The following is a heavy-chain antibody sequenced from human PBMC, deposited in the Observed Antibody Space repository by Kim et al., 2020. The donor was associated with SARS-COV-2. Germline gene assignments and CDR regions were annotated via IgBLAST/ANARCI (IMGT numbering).Heavy chain of an antibody. CDR2: IWYDGSNK. CDR1: GFTFSSYG. Sequence: GGSLRLSCAASGFTFSSYGMHWVRQAPGKGLEWVAVIWYDGSNKYYADSVKGRFTISRDNSKNTLYLQMNSLRAEDTAVYYCAKGDWFGGVAPELVYWGQGTLVTVSS. V-gene: IGHV3-33*06. CDR3: AKGDWFGGVAPELVY. D-gene: IGHD3-3*01. J-gene: IGHJ4*02.